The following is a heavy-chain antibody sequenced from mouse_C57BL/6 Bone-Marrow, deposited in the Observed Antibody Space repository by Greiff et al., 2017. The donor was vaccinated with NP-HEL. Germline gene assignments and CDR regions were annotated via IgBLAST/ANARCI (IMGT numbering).Heavy chain of an antibody. CDR2: IRSKSNNYAT. CDR1: GFSFNTYA. J-gene: IGHJ3*01. D-gene: IGHD2-4*01. CDR3: VTEYDYDEAWFAY. V-gene: IGHV10-1*01. Sequence: EVQLVESGGGLVQPKGSLKLSCAASGFSFNTYAMNWVRQAPGKGLEWVARIRSKSNNYATYYADSVKDRFTISRDDSESMLYLQMNNLKTEDTAMYYCVTEYDYDEAWFAYWGQGTLVTVSA.